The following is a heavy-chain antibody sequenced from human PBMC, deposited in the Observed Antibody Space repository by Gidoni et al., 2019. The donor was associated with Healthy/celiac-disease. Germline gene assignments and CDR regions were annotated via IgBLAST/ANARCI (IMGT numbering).Heavy chain of an antibody. CDR2: INHSGST. CDR1: GGSFSGYY. J-gene: IGHJ4*02. D-gene: IGHD3-16*02. CDR3: ARVGGARAITFGGVIAFDY. V-gene: IGHV4-34*01. Sequence: QVQLQQWGAGLLKPSETLYLTCAVYGGSFSGYYWSWIRQPPGKGLEWLGEINHSGSTNYNPSLRSRVTISVDTSKNQFSLKLSSVTAADTAVYYCARVGGARAITFGGVIAFDYWGQGTLVTVSS.